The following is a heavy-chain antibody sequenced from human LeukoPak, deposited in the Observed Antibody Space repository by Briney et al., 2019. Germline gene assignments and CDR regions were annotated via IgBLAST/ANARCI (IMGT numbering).Heavy chain of an antibody. CDR3: AKDIAVAGSRNDY. V-gene: IGHV3-23*01. CDR2: ISGSGGST. D-gene: IGHD6-19*01. J-gene: IGHJ4*02. CDR1: GFTFSSYG. Sequence: GGSLRLSCAASGFTFSSYGMSWVRQAPGKGLEWVSAISGSGGSTYYADSVKGRFTISRDNSKNTLYLQMNSLRAEDTAVYYCAKDIAVAGSRNDYWGQGTLVTVSS.